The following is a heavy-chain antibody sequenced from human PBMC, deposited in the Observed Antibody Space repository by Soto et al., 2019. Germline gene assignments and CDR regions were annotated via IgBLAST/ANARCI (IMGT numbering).Heavy chain of an antibody. V-gene: IGHV3-9*01. J-gene: IGHJ6*02. CDR1: GVTFEDSV. Sequence: GGSLRLSCEGTGVTFEDSVMEWVRLAPGKGLEWVAGISWNSDVKQYAESVKGRFTISRDNAKKSLYLQMNNLRAEDTTIYYFARDMAPYDFRSHNQRGMEVWGQGTTVTVSS. CDR3: ARDMAPYDFRSHNQRGMEV. CDR2: ISWNSDVK. D-gene: IGHD3-3*01.